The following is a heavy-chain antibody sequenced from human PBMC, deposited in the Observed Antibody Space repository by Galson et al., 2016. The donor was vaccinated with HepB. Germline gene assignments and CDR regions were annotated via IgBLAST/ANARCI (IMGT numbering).Heavy chain of an antibody. D-gene: IGHD5/OR15-5a*01. Sequence: SLRLSCAASGITFSSYGMHWVRQAPGKGLEWVAVIWYDGSNKFYADSVKGRFIISRDNSKNTLYLQMNSLIAEDPAVYYGVRQRLRDFSWFDLWGQGTLVTVSS. CDR1: GITFSSYG. CDR2: IWYDGSNK. V-gene: IGHV3-33*01. J-gene: IGHJ5*02. CDR3: VRQRLRDFSWFDL.